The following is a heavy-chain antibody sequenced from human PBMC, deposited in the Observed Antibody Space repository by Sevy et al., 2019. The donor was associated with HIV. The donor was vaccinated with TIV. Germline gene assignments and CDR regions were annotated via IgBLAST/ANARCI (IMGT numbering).Heavy chain of an antibody. D-gene: IGHD2-2*01. Sequence: SETLSLTCAVYGGAFSGYYWNWIGQTPGKGLESIGEINHSGSTNYNPSLKCRVTISVDTSKNQFSLRLNSVTAADTAVYYCARAPPVVVVPGAPSWFDPWGQGTLVTVSS. CDR3: ARAPPVVVVPGAPSWFDP. CDR2: INHSGST. J-gene: IGHJ5*02. CDR1: GGAFSGYY. V-gene: IGHV4-34*01.